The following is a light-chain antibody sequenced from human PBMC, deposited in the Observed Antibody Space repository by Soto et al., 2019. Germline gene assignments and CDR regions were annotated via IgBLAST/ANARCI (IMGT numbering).Light chain of an antibody. CDR2: EVT. V-gene: IGLV2-14*01. CDR3: QSYDSTLSARYV. CDR1: SSDVGGYNY. J-gene: IGLJ1*01. Sequence: QSALTQPASVSGSPGQSITISCTGTSSDVGGYNYVSWYQQHPGQVPKLTIYEVTNRPSGVSSRFSGSKSGNTASLTISGLQAEDEGDYYCQSYDSTLSARYVFGTGTKVTVL.